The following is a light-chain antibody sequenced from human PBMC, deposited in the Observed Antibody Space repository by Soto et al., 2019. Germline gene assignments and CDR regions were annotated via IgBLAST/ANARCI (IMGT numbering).Light chain of an antibody. CDR3: SSYAGSSNV. Sequence: QSVLTQPASVSGSPGQSITISCTKTSSDIGDYKYVSWHQQHPGKAPKLILYEVGDRPSGISDRFSGSKSGNTASLTISGLQPEDEADYYCSSYAGSSNVFGTGTKLTVL. CDR1: SSDIGDYKY. J-gene: IGLJ1*01. CDR2: EVG. V-gene: IGLV2-14*03.